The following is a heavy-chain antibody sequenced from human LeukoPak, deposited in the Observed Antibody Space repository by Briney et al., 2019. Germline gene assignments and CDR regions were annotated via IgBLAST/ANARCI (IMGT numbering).Heavy chain of an antibody. V-gene: IGHV4-34*01. CDR3: ARNRGWGVGY. Sequence: SETLSLTCAVYGGSFSGYYWSWIRQPPGKGLEWIGEINPSGSTNYNPSLKSRVTISVDTSKNQSSLKLSSVTAADTAVYYCARNRGWGVGYWGQGTLVTVSS. J-gene: IGHJ4*02. D-gene: IGHD3-16*01. CDR1: GGSFSGYY. CDR2: INPSGST.